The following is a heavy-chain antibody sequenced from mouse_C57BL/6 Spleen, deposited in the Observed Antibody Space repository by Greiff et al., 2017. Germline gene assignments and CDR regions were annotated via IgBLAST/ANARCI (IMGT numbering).Heavy chain of an antibody. D-gene: IGHD2-4*01. V-gene: IGHV1-62-2*01. J-gene: IGHJ4*01. Sequence: VQLQQSGAELVKPGASVKLSCKASGYTFTEYTIHWVKQRSGQGLEWIGWFYPGSGSIKYNEKFKDKATLTADKSSSTVYMELSRLTSEDSAVXFCARHEEGHYDYDNYYAMDYWGQGTSVTVSS. CDR3: ARHEEGHYDYDNYYAMDY. CDR2: FYPGSGSI. CDR1: GYTFTEYT.